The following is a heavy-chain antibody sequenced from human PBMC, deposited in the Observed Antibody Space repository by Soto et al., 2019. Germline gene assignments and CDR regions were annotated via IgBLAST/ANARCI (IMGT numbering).Heavy chain of an antibody. Sequence: QVQLVESGGGVVQPGRSLRLSCAASGFTFSSYAMHWVRQAPGKGLEWVAVISYDGSNKYYADSVKGRFTISRDNSKNTLYLQMNSLRAEDTAVYYCARAPYGSGSSPLDYWGQGTLVTVSS. CDR1: GFTFSSYA. CDR3: ARAPYGSGSSPLDY. D-gene: IGHD3-10*01. CDR2: ISYDGSNK. J-gene: IGHJ4*02. V-gene: IGHV3-30-3*01.